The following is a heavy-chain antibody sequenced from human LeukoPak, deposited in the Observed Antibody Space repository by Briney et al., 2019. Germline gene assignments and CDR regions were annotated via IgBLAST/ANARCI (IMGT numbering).Heavy chain of an antibody. V-gene: IGHV4-59*01. D-gene: IGHD4-17*01. Sequence: SETLSLTCTVSGGSISSYYWSWIRQPPGKGLEWIGYIYYSGSTNYNPSLKSRVTISVDTSKNQFSLKLSSVTAADTAVYYCARGRDYGDSQWFFFDYWGQGTLVTVSS. J-gene: IGHJ4*02. CDR1: GGSISSYY. CDR2: IYYSGST. CDR3: ARGRDYGDSQWFFFDY.